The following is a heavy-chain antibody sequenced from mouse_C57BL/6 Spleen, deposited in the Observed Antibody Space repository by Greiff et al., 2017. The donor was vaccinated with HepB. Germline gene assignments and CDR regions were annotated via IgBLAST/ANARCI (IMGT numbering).Heavy chain of an antibody. Sequence: EVKLMESGGGLVKPGGSLKLSCAASGFTFSSYTMSWVRQTPEKRLEWVATISGGGGNTYYPDSVKGRFTISRDNAKNTLYLQMSSLRSEDTALYYCARQGGAYYGSSGYFDYWGQGTTLTVSS. CDR1: GFTFSSYT. CDR3: ARQGGAYYGSSGYFDY. D-gene: IGHD1-1*01. V-gene: IGHV5-9*01. J-gene: IGHJ2*01. CDR2: ISGGGGNT.